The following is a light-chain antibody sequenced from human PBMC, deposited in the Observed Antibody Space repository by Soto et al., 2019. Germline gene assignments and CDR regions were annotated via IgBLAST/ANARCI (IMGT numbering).Light chain of an antibody. CDR1: QSISSW. CDR2: KAS. J-gene: IGKJ1*01. CDR3: QPYNSYSEA. V-gene: IGKV1-5*03. Sequence: EIQMTQSPSTLSASVGDRATITCRASQSISSWLAWYQQKPGTVPKLLIYKASTLESGVPSRFSGSRSGTEFTLTVSSLQPDDFATYYCQPYNSYSEAFGPGTQVDIK.